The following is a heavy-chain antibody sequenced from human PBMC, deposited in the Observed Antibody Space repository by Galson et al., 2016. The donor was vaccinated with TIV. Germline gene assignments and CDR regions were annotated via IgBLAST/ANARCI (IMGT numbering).Heavy chain of an antibody. J-gene: IGHJ5*02. CDR3: ALRRSSDIYRLAIWFDP. CDR1: GFSLNTHGMA. Sequence: PALVKPTQTLTLTCTFSGFSLNTHGMAVGWIRQAPGKALEWLALIYWDDDKCYSAPLKSRLSISKDTSRNQVVLTMTNMAPVDTATYYCALRRSSDIYRLAIWFDPWGQGTLVTVSS. V-gene: IGHV2-5*02. D-gene: IGHD2-21*02. CDR2: IYWDDDK.